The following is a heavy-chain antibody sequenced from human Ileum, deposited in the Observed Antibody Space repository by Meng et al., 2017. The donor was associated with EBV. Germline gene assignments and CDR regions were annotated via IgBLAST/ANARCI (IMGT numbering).Heavy chain of an antibody. CDR2: INENGATT. Sequence: EVQLVESGGALVQPGGSLRLACEASGFTFSSYWMHWVRQVPGKGLVWVSRINENGATTTYADSVRGRFTIFRDNAKNTLYLQMNSLRAEDTAVYYCSRDLVGSDDYWGQGTLVTVSS. J-gene: IGHJ4*02. CDR1: GFTFSSYW. D-gene: IGHD6-6*01. CDR3: SRDLVGSDDY. V-gene: IGHV3-74*01.